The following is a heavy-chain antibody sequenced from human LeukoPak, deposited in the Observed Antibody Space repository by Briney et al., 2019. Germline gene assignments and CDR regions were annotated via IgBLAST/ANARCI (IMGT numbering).Heavy chain of an antibody. CDR3: AKDPSGYCSGGSCYSAFDI. CDR1: GFTFSSYW. J-gene: IGHJ3*02. D-gene: IGHD2-15*01. Sequence: GGSLRLSCAASGFTFSSYWMTWVRQAPGKGLEWVASINLDGSEKNYVDSVEGRFAISRDNAKKSLFLQMNSLRAEDTAVYYCAKDPSGYCSGGSCYSAFDIWGQGTMVTVSS. V-gene: IGHV3-7*03. CDR2: INLDGSEK.